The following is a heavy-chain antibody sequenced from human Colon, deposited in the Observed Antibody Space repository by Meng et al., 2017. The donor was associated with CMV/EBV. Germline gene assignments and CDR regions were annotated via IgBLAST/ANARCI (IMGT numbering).Heavy chain of an antibody. V-gene: IGHV2-5*02. J-gene: IGHJ4*02. CDR2: IYWDDDT. Sequence: QITLKGSGPPLVKPTPTLTLTCTFFGFSFTTDKAGVGWIRHPPGKALEWLALIYWDDDTRYSPSLKTRLTITRDTSKNQVILTMTNMDPADTATYYCVHRSYSGQDDYWGQGALVTVAS. CDR3: VHRSYSGQDDY. CDR1: GFSFTTDKAG. D-gene: IGHD5-12*01.